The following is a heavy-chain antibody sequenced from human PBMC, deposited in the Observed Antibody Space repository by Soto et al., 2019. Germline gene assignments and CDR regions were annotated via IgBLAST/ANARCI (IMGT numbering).Heavy chain of an antibody. V-gene: IGHV1-46*03. CDR3: VRGPDTNTWYRCFNL. CDR1: GYTFTTYY. D-gene: IGHD6-13*01. Sequence: QVQLVQSGAEVKKPGASVKISCKASGYTFTTYYIHWVRQAPGQGLEWMGIINPSGGTTTFAQKFQGRVTMTSDTSTSTVYMELSSLRSEDTALYYCVRGPDTNTWYRCFNLWGQGTLVTVSS. J-gene: IGHJ5*02. CDR2: INPSGGTT.